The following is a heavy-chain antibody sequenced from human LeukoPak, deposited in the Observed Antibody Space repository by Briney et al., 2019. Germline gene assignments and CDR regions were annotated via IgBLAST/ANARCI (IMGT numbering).Heavy chain of an antibody. CDR1: GFTFSSYS. V-gene: IGHV3-21*01. CDR3: ATGYSSSWSPFDY. J-gene: IGHJ4*02. CDR2: ISSSSSYI. D-gene: IGHD6-13*01. Sequence: TGGSLRLSCAASGFTFSSYSMNWVRQAPGKGLEWVSSISSSSSYIYYADSVKGRFTISRDNAKNSLYLQMNSLRAEDTAVYYCATGYSSSWSPFDYWGQGTLVTVSS.